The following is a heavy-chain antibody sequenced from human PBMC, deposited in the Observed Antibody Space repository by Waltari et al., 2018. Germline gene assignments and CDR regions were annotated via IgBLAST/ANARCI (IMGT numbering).Heavy chain of an antibody. D-gene: IGHD3-10*01. Sequence: EVQLVESGGGLVQPGESLRLSCAASGFTFSTYWMSWVRQAPGKGLEWVANIKQDGSEKYYVDSVKGRFTISRDNPKNSLYLQMNSLRAEDTAVYYCASYGSGTYYVYWGQGTLVTVSS. J-gene: IGHJ4*02. V-gene: IGHV3-7*01. CDR2: IKQDGSEK. CDR1: GFTFSTYW. CDR3: ASYGSGTYYVY.